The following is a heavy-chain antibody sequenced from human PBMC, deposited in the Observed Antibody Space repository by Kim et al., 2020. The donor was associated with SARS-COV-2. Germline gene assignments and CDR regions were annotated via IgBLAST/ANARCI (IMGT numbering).Heavy chain of an antibody. J-gene: IGHJ5*02. V-gene: IGHV4-31*03. D-gene: IGHD2-2*02. CDR3: ARDYRYCSSTSCYMWGPTNWFDP. Sequence: SETLSLTCTVSGGSISSGGYYWSWIRQHPGKGLEWIGYIYYSGSTYYNPSLKSRVTISVDTSKNQFSLKLSSVTAADTAVYYCARDYRYCSSTSCYMWGPTNWFDPWGQGTLVTVSS. CDR2: IYYSGST. CDR1: GGSISSGGYY.